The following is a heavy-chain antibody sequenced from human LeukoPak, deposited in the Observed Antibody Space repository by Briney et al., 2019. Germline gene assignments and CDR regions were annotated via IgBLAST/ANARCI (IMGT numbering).Heavy chain of an antibody. CDR3: ARDYCSSTSCRLDY. CDR1: GYTFTGYY. CDR2: INPNSGGT. D-gene: IGHD2-2*01. J-gene: IGHJ4*02. Sequence: ASVKVSRKASGYTFTGYYMHWVRQAPGQGLEWMGWINPNSGGTNYAQKFQGRVTISRDTSNSTASMELSTLRSDDTAVYYCARDYCSSTSCRLDYWGQGTLVTVSS. V-gene: IGHV1-2*02.